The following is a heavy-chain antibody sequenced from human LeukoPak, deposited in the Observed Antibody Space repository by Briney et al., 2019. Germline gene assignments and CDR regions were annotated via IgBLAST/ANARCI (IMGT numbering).Heavy chain of an antibody. V-gene: IGHV3-7*01. D-gene: IGHD6-13*01. J-gene: IGHJ4*02. Sequence: GGSLRLSCAASAFTFSRYWMTWVRQAPGKGLEWVANIKEDGSEKYYVDSVKGRFSISRDNTKSSLYLQMNSLRAEDTAVYYCARGGYTSSWYLSRDYWGQGTLVTVSS. CDR3: ARGGYTSSWYLSRDY. CDR1: AFTFSRYW. CDR2: IKEDGSEK.